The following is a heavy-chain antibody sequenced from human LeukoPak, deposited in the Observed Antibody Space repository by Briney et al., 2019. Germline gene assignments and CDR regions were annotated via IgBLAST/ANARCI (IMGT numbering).Heavy chain of an antibody. CDR2: IYYSGST. Sequence: SETLSLTCTVSGGSISSYYWSWIRQPPGKGLEWIGYIYYSGSTNYNPSLKSRVTISVDTSKNQFSLKLSSVTAADTAVYYCARVVDYGDYVTTDGRPPHDYWGQGTLVTVSS. D-gene: IGHD4-17*01. V-gene: IGHV4-59*01. CDR1: GGSISSYY. CDR3: ARVVDYGDYVTTDGRPPHDY. J-gene: IGHJ4*02.